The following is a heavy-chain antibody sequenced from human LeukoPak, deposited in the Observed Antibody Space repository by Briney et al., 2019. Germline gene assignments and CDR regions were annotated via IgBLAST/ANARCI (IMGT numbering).Heavy chain of an antibody. CDR2: ISSSSSYI. CDR1: GFTFSSYS. D-gene: IGHD4-11*01. J-gene: IGHJ4*02. Sequence: GGSLRLSCAASGFTFSSYSMNWVRQAPGKGLEWVSSISSSSSYINYADSVKGRFTISRDNAKNSLYLQMNSLRAEDTAVYYCARDPHSNYGYWGQGTLVTVSS. CDR3: ARDPHSNYGY. V-gene: IGHV3-21*01.